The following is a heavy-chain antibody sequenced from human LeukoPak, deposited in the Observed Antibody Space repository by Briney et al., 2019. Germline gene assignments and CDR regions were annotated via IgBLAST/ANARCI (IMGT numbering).Heavy chain of an antibody. V-gene: IGHV3-30*18. Sequence: RSLRLSCAASGFTFSNYGMHWVRQAPGKGLEWVAVISYDESDKYYADSVKGRFTISRDNSKNTLYLQMNSLRPEDTAVYYCAKGVVAATNAAYYGMDVWGQGTTVTVSS. CDR1: GFTFSNYG. J-gene: IGHJ6*02. D-gene: IGHD2-15*01. CDR3: AKGVVAATNAAYYGMDV. CDR2: ISYDESDK.